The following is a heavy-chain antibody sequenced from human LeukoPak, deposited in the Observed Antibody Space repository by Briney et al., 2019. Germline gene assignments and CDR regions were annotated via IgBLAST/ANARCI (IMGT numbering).Heavy chain of an antibody. CDR2: INPSGGST. J-gene: IGHJ4*02. CDR1: GYTFTSYY. D-gene: IGHD4-17*01. V-gene: IGHV1-46*01. CDR3: ARLLRDDYGDYYFDY. Sequence: ASVKVSCKASGYTFTSYYMHWVRQAPGQGLEWMGIINPSGGSTSYAQKFQGRVTMTRGTSTSTVYMELSSLRSEDTAVYYCARLLRDDYGDYYFDYWGQGTLVTVSS.